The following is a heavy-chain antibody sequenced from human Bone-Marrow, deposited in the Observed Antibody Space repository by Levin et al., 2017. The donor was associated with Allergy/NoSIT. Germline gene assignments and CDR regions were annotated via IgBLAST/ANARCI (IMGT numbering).Heavy chain of an antibody. V-gene: IGHV3-30-3*01. CDR1: GFTFTNYA. Sequence: GVSLKISCVASGFTFTNYAIHWVRQAPGKGLEWVSSISFDGTDTHYADSVKGRLTISRDNSKNTVYLQMSSLRTEDAAVYYCVQPHCTRTTCQWNDAFDVWGQGTMVTVAS. J-gene: IGHJ3*01. CDR2: ISFDGTDT. D-gene: IGHD2-2*01. CDR3: VQPHCTRTTCQWNDAFDV.